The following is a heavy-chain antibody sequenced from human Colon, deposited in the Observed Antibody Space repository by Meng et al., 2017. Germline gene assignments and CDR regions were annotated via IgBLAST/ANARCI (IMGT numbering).Heavy chain of an antibody. Sequence: QVQLQESGPGLVKPSGTLPLTCPVSGGSISSGGYYWSWIRQHPGKGLEWIGYIYYSGTTYYNPSLKSRVTISIDTSKNQFSLKLSSVTAADTAVYYCARSLAAVAGPLDSWGQGTLVTVSS. D-gene: IGHD6-19*01. CDR2: IYYSGTT. V-gene: IGHV4-31*03. CDR3: ARSLAAVAGPLDS. J-gene: IGHJ4*02. CDR1: GGSISSGGYY.